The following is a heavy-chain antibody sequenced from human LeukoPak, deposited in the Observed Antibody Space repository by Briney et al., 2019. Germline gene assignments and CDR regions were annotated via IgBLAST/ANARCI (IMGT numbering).Heavy chain of an antibody. CDR2: ISYDGSNK. J-gene: IGHJ4*02. Sequence: GRSLRLSCAASGFSFSNYGMHWVRQAPGKGLEWVAAISYDGSNKYYTDSVKGRFTISRDNSKNTLYLQMNSLRAEDTAVYYCAKDHLAGYSYGGYYFDYWGQGTLVTVSS. V-gene: IGHV3-30*18. CDR3: AKDHLAGYSYGGYYFDY. CDR1: GFSFSNYG. D-gene: IGHD5-18*01.